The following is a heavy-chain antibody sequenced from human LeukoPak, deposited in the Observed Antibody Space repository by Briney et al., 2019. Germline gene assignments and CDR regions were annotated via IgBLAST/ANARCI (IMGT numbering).Heavy chain of an antibody. CDR3: AKGGYSIAAYYYYYYMDV. D-gene: IGHD6-25*01. J-gene: IGHJ6*03. CDR2: ISGSGGST. Sequence: PGGSLRLSCAASGFTFSSYAMSWVRQAPGKGLEWVSAISGSGGSTYYADSVKGRLTISRDNSKNTLYLQMNSLRAEDTAVYYCAKGGYSIAAYYYYYYMDVWGKGTTVTVSS. CDR1: GFTFSSYA. V-gene: IGHV3-23*01.